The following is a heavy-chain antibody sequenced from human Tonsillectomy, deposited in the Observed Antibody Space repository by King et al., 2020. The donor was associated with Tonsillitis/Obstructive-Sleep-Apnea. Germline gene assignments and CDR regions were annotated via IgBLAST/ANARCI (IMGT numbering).Heavy chain of an antibody. J-gene: IGHJ4*02. D-gene: IGHD5-12*01. V-gene: IGHV4-61*01. CDR3: AGAYGGYVKFDH. Sequence: QLQESGPGLVKPSETLSLTCTVSGDSVSSGLYYWNWVWQPPGKGLEWIGNIYYTGSTKFNPSLKSRVTISETSKNQFSLKLSSVTAADTAVYFCAGAYGGYVKFDHWGQGAQVTVSS. CDR1: GDSVSSGLYY. CDR2: IYYTGST.